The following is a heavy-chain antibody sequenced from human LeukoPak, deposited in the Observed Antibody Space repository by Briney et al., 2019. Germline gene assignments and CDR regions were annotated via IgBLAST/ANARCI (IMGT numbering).Heavy chain of an antibody. CDR3: ARAVSRLLWFGELRYYFDY. D-gene: IGHD3-10*01. Sequence: ASVKVSCKASGYTFTGYYMHWVRQAPGQGLEWMGWINPNSGGTNYAQKFQGRVTMTRDTSISTAYMELSRLRSDDTAVYYCARAVSRLLWFGELRYYFDYWGQGTLVTVSS. J-gene: IGHJ4*02. CDR1: GYTFTGYY. CDR2: INPNSGGT. V-gene: IGHV1-2*02.